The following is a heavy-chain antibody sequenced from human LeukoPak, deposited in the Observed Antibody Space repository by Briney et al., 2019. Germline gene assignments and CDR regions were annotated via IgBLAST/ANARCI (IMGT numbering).Heavy chain of an antibody. D-gene: IGHD3-16*01. CDR1: DDSISSNY. CDR3: ARTYDYNSIGYYFDY. J-gene: IGHJ4*02. Sequence: SETLSLTCTVSDDSISSNYWSWIRQPPGEGLEWVGYIYHSGSTRYNPSLKSRVTISVDMSKNQFSLKLSSVTAADTAIYYCARTYDYNSIGYYFDYWGQGTRVTVSS. V-gene: IGHV4-59*08. CDR2: IYHSGST.